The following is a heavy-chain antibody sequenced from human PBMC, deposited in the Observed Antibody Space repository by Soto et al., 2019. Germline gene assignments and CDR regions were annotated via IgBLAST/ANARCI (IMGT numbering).Heavy chain of an antibody. CDR3: ARDSGEMATISDYFDY. D-gene: IGHD5-12*01. CDR2: ISAYNGNT. V-gene: IGHV1-18*04. J-gene: IGHJ4*02. Sequence: ASVKVSCKASGYTFTSYYMNWVRQAPGQGLEWMGWISAYNGNTNYAQKLQGRVTMTTDTSTSTAYMELRSLRSDDTAVYYCARDSGEMATISDYFDYWGQGTLVTVSS. CDR1: GYTFTSYY.